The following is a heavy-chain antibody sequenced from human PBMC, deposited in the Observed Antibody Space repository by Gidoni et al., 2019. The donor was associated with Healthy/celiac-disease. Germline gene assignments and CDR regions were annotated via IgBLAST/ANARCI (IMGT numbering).Heavy chain of an antibody. V-gene: IGHV4-31*03. J-gene: IGHJ6*02. CDR3: ARDGGTGTTPSGMDV. D-gene: IGHD1-7*01. Sequence: QVQLQESGPGLVKPSQTLSLTCTVSGGSISSGGYYWGWLRQHPGKGLEWIGYIYYSGSTYYNPSLKSRVTISVDTSKNQFSLKLSSVTAADTAVYYCARDGGTGTTPSGMDVWGQGTTVTVSS. CDR2: IYYSGST. CDR1: GGSISSGGYY.